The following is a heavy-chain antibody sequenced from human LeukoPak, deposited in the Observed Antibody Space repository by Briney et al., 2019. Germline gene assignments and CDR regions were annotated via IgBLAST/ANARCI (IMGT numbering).Heavy chain of an antibody. CDR3: ARDSYSPGRVGIYYYYYYMDV. J-gene: IGHJ6*03. V-gene: IGHV4-59*11. CDR2: IYYSGST. CDR1: GGSISSHY. Sequence: PSETLSLTCTVSGGSISSHYWSWIRQPPGKGLEWIGYIYYSGSTNYNPSLKSRVTISVDTSKNQFSLKLSSVTAADTAVYYCARDSYSPGRVGIYYYYYYMDVWGKGTTVTVSS. D-gene: IGHD1-14*01.